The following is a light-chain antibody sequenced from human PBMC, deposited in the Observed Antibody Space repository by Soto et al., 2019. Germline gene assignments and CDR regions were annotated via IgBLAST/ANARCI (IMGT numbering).Light chain of an antibody. CDR2: DAF. V-gene: IGKV3-20*01. CDR3: QQYDTSPRT. CDR1: QSVSSNY. J-gene: IGKJ1*01. Sequence: EVMLTQSPGTLYLSPGEIATLSCRASQSVSSNYLAWYQQKSGQAPRLLIYDAFNRAAGIPDRFSGSVSGTAFTLTIRRLEPEDFAVYYCQQYDTSPRTFGQRTKVEFK.